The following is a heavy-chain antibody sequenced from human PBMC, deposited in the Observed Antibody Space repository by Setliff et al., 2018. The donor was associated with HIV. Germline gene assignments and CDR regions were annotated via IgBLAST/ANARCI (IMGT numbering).Heavy chain of an antibody. V-gene: IGHV1-69*13. CDR2: IIPIFVTA. Sequence: GASVKVSCKASGYTFTDYYMHWVQQAPGKGLEWMGGIIPIFVTANYAQKFQGRVTITADESTSTAYMELSRLRSDDTAVYYCARDGYYDSSGYSAFDIWGQGTMVTVSS. D-gene: IGHD3-22*01. J-gene: IGHJ3*02. CDR1: GYTFTDYY. CDR3: ARDGYYDSSGYSAFDI.